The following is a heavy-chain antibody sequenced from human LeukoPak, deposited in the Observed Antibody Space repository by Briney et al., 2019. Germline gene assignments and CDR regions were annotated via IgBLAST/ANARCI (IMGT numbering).Heavy chain of an antibody. Sequence: SETLSLTCTVSGGSISSYYWSWIRQPPGKGLEWIGYIYYSGSTNYNPSLKSRVTISVDTSKNQFSLKLGSVTAADTAVYYCARQIPYCSGGSCAHYFDYWGQGTLVTVSS. D-gene: IGHD2-15*01. CDR3: ARQIPYCSGGSCAHYFDY. V-gene: IGHV4-59*08. CDR1: GGSISSYY. CDR2: IYYSGST. J-gene: IGHJ4*02.